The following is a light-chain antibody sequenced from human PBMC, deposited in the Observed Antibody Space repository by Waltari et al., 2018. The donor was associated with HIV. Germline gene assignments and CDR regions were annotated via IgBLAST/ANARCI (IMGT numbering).Light chain of an antibody. Sequence: QSVLTQPPSASGTPGQRVTISCSGSSSNIGSNYVYWYQQLPGTAPKLLIYRNNQRPSGVPDRFPGSKSGTSASLAISGLRSEDEADYYCAAWDDSLSGLHWVFGGGTKLTVL. V-gene: IGLV1-47*01. CDR2: RNN. CDR1: SSNIGSNY. CDR3: AAWDDSLSGLHWV. J-gene: IGLJ3*02.